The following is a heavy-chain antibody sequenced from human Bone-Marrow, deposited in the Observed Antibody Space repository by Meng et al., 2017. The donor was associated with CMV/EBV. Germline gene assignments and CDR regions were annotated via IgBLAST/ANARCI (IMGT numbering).Heavy chain of an antibody. D-gene: IGHD2-2*01. Sequence: SETLSLTCTVSGGSVSSGSYYWSWIRQPPGKGLEWIGYIYYSGSTNYNPSLKSRVTISVDTSKNQFSLELSSVTAADTAVYYCARAYCSSTSCSDYWGQGTLVTVSS. CDR1: GGSVSSGSYY. J-gene: IGHJ4*02. V-gene: IGHV4-61*01. CDR2: IYYSGST. CDR3: ARAYCSSTSCSDY.